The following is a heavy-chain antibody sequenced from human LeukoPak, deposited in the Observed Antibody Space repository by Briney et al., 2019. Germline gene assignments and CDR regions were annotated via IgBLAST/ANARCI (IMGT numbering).Heavy chain of an antibody. Sequence: SETLSLTCTVSGGSISRYYWSWIRQPPGKGLEWIGYKDYSGSTNYNRSLKSRVTISVDTSKNQFSLKLSSVTAADTAVYYCARSTGVRVLYYYYYYMDVWGKGTTVTVSS. CDR2: KDYSGST. J-gene: IGHJ6*03. CDR1: GGSISRYY. D-gene: IGHD1-14*01. V-gene: IGHV4-59*12. CDR3: ARSTGVRVLYYYYYYMDV.